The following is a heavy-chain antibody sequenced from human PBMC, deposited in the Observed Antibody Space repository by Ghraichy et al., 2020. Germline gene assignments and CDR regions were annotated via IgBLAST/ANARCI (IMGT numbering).Heavy chain of an antibody. J-gene: IGHJ6*01. CDR2: ISSSGSTI. CDR1: GFTFSDYY. Sequence: GGSLRLSCAASGFTFSDYYMSWIRQAPGKGLEWVSYISSSGSTIYYADSVKGRFTISRDNAKNSLYLQMNSLRAEDTAVYYCARDSPNTCISGGYLSKYYYYGMDVWVGGTTVTDPS. V-gene: IGHV3-11*01. CDR3: ARDSPNTCISGGYLSKYYYYGMDV. D-gene: IGHD3-22*01.